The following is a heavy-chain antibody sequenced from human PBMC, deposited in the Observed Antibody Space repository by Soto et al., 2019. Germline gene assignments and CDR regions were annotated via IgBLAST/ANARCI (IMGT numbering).Heavy chain of an antibody. D-gene: IGHD3-3*01. J-gene: IGHJ5*02. CDR1: GYTFTDYY. CDR3: AKAERIFALVITRRCLDP. Sequence: ASVKVSCKASGYTFTDYYIHWVRQAPGQGLEWIGSINPNSGGTTYAQNFEGVVTMTRDTSTSTAYLELNRLKSDATAVYYFAKAERIFALVITRRCLDPWGQGTLVTVSS. CDR2: INPNSGGT. V-gene: IGHV1-2*02.